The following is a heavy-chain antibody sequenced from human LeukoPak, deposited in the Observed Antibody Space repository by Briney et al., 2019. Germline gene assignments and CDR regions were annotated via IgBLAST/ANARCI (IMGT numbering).Heavy chain of an antibody. J-gene: IGHJ3*02. CDR1: GFTFSSSV. V-gene: IGHV3-64*01. CDR3: AREGHSSGYCGSYDM. CDR2: ISSDGGST. Sequence: GGCLRLSFTASGFTFSSSVRHWVRQAPGKGLEYVSAISSDGGSTFYANSVNDRFTISRDNSKTTLYLQMGRLRAEDMAVYYCAREGHSSGYCGSYDMWGHGKMVTVSS. D-gene: IGHD3-22*01.